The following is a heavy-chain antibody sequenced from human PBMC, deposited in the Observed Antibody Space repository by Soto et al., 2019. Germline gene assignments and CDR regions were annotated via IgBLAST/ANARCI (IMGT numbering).Heavy chain of an antibody. D-gene: IGHD3-22*01. CDR1: GFSLTDTRMG. CDR3: SRALFYSDSDGYYFDFDY. Sequence: GSGPTLANTTATLTLTCSVSGFSLTDTRMGVSWIRQAPGKALEWLAHIISNDDKSYSTSLKSSLTISKDTSKSQVVLRMTNMDPVDTGRYYCSRALFYSDSDGYYFDFDYWGPGTLVTVSS. CDR2: IISNDDK. J-gene: IGHJ4*02. V-gene: IGHV2-26*01.